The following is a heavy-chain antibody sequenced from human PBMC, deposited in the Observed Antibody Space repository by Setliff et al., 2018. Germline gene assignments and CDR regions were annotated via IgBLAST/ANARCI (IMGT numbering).Heavy chain of an antibody. V-gene: IGHV3-49*04. J-gene: IGHJ4*02. Sequence: GESLKISCTPSGFTFGDSAMTWVRRAPGKGLEWVGFIRSKAYGGTTEYAASVKGRFTISRDDSKSIAYLQMNSLKTEDTAVYYCTAKERGYWGQGTLVTVSS. CDR3: TAKERGY. CDR1: GFTFGDSA. CDR2: IRSKAYGGTT.